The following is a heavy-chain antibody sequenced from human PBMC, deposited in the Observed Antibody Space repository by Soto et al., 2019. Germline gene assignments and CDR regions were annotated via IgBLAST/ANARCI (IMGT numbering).Heavy chain of an antibody. CDR3: ARDIGAVRYFDWSHAFDI. V-gene: IGHV4-59*01. CDR2: IYYSGST. D-gene: IGHD3-9*01. CDR1: GGSISSYY. Sequence: SETLSLTCTVSGGSISSYYWSWIRQPPGKGLEWIGYIYYSGSTNYNPSLKSRVTISVDTSKNQFSLKLSSVTAADTAVYFCARDIGAVRYFDWSHAFDIWGQGTMVTVSS. J-gene: IGHJ3*02.